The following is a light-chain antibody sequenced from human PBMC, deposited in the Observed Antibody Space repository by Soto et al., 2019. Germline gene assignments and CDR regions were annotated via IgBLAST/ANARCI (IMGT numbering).Light chain of an antibody. V-gene: IGLV3-21*01. CDR1: NIGSKS. CDR2: YDS. CDR3: QVWDTINDHHV. Sequence: SYELTQSPSLSVAPGQTATITCGGNNIGSKSVNWYQHKAGQAPVLVMSYDSDRPSGIPERFSGSNSGNTATLTLSRVESGDEAEYYCQVWDTINDHHVFGSGTKLTVL. J-gene: IGLJ1*01.